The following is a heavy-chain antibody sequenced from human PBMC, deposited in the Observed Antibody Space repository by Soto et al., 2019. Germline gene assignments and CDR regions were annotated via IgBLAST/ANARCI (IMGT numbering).Heavy chain of an antibody. CDR2: IIPIFGTA. D-gene: IGHD1-1*01. V-gene: IGHV1-69*01. J-gene: IGHJ6*02. CDR1: GGTFSSYA. Sequence: QVQLVQSGAEVKKPGSSVKVSCKASGGTFSSYAISWVRQAPGQGLEWMGGIIPIFGTANYAQKCQGRVMITADESTSTAYMELSSLRSEDTAVYYCARSGMERRTYYYGMDVWGQGTTVTVSS. CDR3: ARSGMERRTYYYGMDV.